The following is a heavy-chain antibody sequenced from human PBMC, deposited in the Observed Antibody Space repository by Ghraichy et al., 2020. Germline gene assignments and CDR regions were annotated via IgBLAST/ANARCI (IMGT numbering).Heavy chain of an antibody. V-gene: IGHV4-39*01. CDR3: GSRIAAHNYYYYYYMDV. Sequence: SETLSLTCTVSGGSISSSSYYWGWIRQPPGKGLEWIGSIYYSGSTYYNPSLKSRVTISVDTSKNQFSLKLSSVTAADTAVYYCGSRIAAHNYYYYYYMDVWGKGTTVTVSS. CDR2: IYYSGST. D-gene: IGHD6-13*01. J-gene: IGHJ6*03. CDR1: GGSISSSSYY.